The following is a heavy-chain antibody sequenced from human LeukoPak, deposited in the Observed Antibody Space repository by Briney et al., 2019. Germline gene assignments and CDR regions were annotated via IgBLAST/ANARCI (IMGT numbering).Heavy chain of an antibody. J-gene: IGHJ4*02. D-gene: IGHD1-14*01. Sequence: GGSLRLSCAASGFTFDDYGMSWVRQAPGKGLEWVSGINWNGGSTGYADSVKGRFTISRDSAKNSLYPQMNSLRAEDTALYYCAREGYKGDYFDYWGQGTLVTVSS. CDR2: INWNGGST. CDR3: AREGYKGDYFDY. CDR1: GFTFDDYG. V-gene: IGHV3-20*04.